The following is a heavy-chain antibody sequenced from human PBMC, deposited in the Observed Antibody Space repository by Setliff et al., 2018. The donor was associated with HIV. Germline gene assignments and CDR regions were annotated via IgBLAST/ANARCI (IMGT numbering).Heavy chain of an antibody. D-gene: IGHD2-15*01. J-gene: IGHJ4*01. CDR3: TRTPGAWQNYFDY. Sequence: GGSLRLSCAASGFTFSGSAMHWVRQASGKGLEWVGRIRSKGYGSATAYAASVEGRFTISRDDSKNTAYLQMDSLKTEDTAIYYCTRTPGAWQNYFDYWGQGTPVTVSS. CDR2: IRSKGYGSAT. CDR1: GFTFSGSA. V-gene: IGHV3-73*01.